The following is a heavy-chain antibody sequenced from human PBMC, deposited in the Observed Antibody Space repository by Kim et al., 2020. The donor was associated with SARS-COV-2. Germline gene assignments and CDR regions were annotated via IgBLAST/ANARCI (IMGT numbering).Heavy chain of an antibody. CDR3: ARAYYDSSGPPHYYYYYG. CDR2: ISSSSSYT. J-gene: IGHJ6*01. Sequence: GGSLRLSCAASGFTFSDYYMSWIRQAPGKGLEWVSYISSSSSYTNYADAAKGRFTISRDNAKNSLYLQMNSQRAEDTDAYYCARAYYDSSGPPHYYYYYG. D-gene: IGHD3-22*01. V-gene: IGHV3-11*05. CDR1: GFTFSDYY.